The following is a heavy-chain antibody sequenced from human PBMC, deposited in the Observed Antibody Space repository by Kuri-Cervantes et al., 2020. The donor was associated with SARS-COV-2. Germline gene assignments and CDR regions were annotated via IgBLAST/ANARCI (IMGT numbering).Heavy chain of an antibody. Sequence: ASVKVSCKASGYTFTGYYMHWVRQAPGQGLEWMGWINPNSGGTNYAQKFQGRVTMTRDTSIRTAYMELSRLKSDDTAVYYCARAYQGVGIWGDFDYWGQGTLVTVSS. V-gene: IGHV1-2*02. CDR1: GYTFTGYY. J-gene: IGHJ4*02. CDR3: ARAYQGVGIWGDFDY. D-gene: IGHD3-16*01. CDR2: INPNSGGT.